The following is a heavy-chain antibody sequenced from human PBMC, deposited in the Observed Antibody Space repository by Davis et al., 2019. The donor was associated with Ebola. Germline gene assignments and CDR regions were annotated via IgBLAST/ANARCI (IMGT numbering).Heavy chain of an antibody. Sequence: PSETLSLTCAVYGGSFSGYYWSWIRQSPGRGLEWIGEISHSGTTNYNPSLKSRVTLSLDTSKNQFSLKLSSVTAADTAVYYCARGGLRDAFDIWGQGTMVTVSS. V-gene: IGHV4-34*01. CDR2: ISHSGTT. J-gene: IGHJ3*02. CDR3: ARGGLRDAFDI. D-gene: IGHD5-12*01. CDR1: GGSFSGYY.